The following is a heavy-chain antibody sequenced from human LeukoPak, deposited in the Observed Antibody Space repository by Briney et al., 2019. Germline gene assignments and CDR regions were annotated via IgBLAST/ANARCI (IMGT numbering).Heavy chain of an antibody. V-gene: IGHV4-34*01. CDR1: GGSFSGYY. D-gene: IGHD6-13*01. Sequence: PSETLSLTCAVYGGSFSGYYWSWIRQPPGKGLEWIGEIYDNGSTNYNPSLKSRVTISVDKSKNQFSLKLSSVTAADTAVYYCASPRAERSTWYAVDYWGQGTLVTVSS. CDR3: ASPRAERSTWYAVDY. J-gene: IGHJ4*02. CDR2: IYDNGST.